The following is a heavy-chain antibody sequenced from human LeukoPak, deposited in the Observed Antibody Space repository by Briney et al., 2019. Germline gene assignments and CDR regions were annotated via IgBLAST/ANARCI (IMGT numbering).Heavy chain of an antibody. CDR1: GLTVSGKY. CDR3: ATDGTYGQGYFDF. J-gene: IGHJ4*02. V-gene: IGHV3-53*01. Sequence: GGSLILSCAASGLTVSGKYMMWVRQAPGKRLEWVSLIYSGGRPYYADSVRGRFTISRDTSKNTLFLQMSSLRAEDTALYYCATDGTYGQGYFDFWGLGTLVTASS. D-gene: IGHD3-10*01. CDR2: IYSGGRP.